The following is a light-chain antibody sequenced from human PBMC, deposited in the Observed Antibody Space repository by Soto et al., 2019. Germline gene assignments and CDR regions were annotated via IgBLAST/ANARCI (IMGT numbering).Light chain of an antibody. J-gene: IGKJ4*01. V-gene: IGKV3-15*01. Sequence: DIVMTQSPATLSLSPGERATLSCRASQSVSNKLAWYQQKPGQAPRFLIYGASTMASGIPARFSGSGSGTEFTLTISSLQSEDFAVYYCHQHNDWPLTFGGGTKVEIK. CDR3: HQHNDWPLT. CDR1: QSVSNK. CDR2: GAS.